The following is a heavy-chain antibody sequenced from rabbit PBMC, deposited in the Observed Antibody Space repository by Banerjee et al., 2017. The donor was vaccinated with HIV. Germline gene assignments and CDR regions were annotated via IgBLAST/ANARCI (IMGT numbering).Heavy chain of an antibody. CDR2: IYTGSGNT. D-gene: IGHD8-1*01. CDR3: ARYVGSNYNIGSYFTL. Sequence: QSLEESGGDLVKPGASLTLTCTASGFSFSSSYYMCWVRQAPGKGLELIACIYTGSGNTYYASWAKGRFTISKASSTTVTLQMTSLTAADTATYFCARYVGSNYNIGSYFTLWGPGTLVTVS. CDR1: GFSFSSSYY. J-gene: IGHJ4*01. V-gene: IGHV1S40*01.